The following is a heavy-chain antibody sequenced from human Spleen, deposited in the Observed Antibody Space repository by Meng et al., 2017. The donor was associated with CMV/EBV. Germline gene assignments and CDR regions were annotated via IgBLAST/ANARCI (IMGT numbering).Heavy chain of an antibody. D-gene: IGHD2-15*01. CDR2: ISSNSAYI. V-gene: IGHV3-21*01. Sequence: WAASGFIFSRYSINWVRQAPGKGLEWVSSISSNSAYIYYADSVKGRVTILRGNVKKSAYLQMNSLRAEDTAVYYCARGIVTKDGIDFWGQGTLVTVSS. CDR1: GFIFSRYS. CDR3: ARGIVTKDGIDF. J-gene: IGHJ4*02.